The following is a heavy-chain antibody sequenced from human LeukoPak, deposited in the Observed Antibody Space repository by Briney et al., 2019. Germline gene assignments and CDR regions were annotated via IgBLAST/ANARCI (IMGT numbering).Heavy chain of an antibody. CDR2: ISSGGTTM. D-gene: IGHD6-19*01. CDR3: AKDMGGSGRGDLDY. CDR1: GFTFSSFE. V-gene: IGHV3-48*03. J-gene: IGHJ4*02. Sequence: GGSLRPSCAASGFTFSSFEMNWVRQAPGKGLEWVSYISSGGTTMYYADSVKGRFTISRDNAKNTLYLQMDSLRADDTAVYYCAKDMGGSGRGDLDYWGQGALVTVSS.